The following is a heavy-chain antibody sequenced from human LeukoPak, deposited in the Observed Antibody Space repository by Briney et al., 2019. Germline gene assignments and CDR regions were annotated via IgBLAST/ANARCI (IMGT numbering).Heavy chain of an antibody. V-gene: IGHV3-23*01. CDR3: AKALSHGSHFDC. D-gene: IGHD1-26*01. J-gene: IGHJ4*02. Sequence: PGGSLRLSCAASGFTFSSYAMSWVRQAPGKGLEWVSGISGSGGSTYYADSVKGRFTISRDNSKNTLYLQMNSLRPEDTAVYYCAKALSHGSHFDCWGQGTLVTVSS. CDR2: ISGSGGST. CDR1: GFTFSSYA.